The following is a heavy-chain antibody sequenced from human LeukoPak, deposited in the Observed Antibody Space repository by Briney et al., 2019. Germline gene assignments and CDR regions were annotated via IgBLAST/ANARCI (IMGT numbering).Heavy chain of an antibody. CDR3: VRRNYVAFDI. V-gene: IGHV3-72*01. J-gene: IGHJ3*02. CDR1: GFSFSDQY. CDR2: SKNKANSYST. D-gene: IGHD3-16*01. Sequence: GSLRLSCVASGFSFSDQYMDWVRQAPGKGLEWVGRSKNKANSYSTDYAASVKGRFIISRDESSNSQYLQMNSLKTEDTALYYCVRRNYVAFDIWGQGTMVTVSS.